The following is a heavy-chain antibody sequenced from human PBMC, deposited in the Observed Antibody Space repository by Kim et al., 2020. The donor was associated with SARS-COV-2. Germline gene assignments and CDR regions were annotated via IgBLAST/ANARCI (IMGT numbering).Heavy chain of an antibody. V-gene: IGHV1-46*01. J-gene: IGHJ6*02. CDR3: ARDPGPSGVYYYYGMDV. D-gene: IGHD3-10*01. Sequence: ASVKVSCKASGYTVTSYYIHWVRQAPGQGLEWMGIINPSGGSTSNAQKFQGRVTMTRDTSTSTVYMELSGLRSEDTAMYFCARDPGPSGVYYYYGMDVWGQGTTVTVSS. CDR2: INPSGGST. CDR1: GYTVTSYY.